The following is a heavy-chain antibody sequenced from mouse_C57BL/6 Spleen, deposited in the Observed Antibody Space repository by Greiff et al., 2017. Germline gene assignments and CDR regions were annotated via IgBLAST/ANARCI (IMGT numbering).Heavy chain of an antibody. CDR3: ARHEGRRDYDEGYFDY. CDR2: FYPGSGSI. CDR1: GYTFTEYT. Sequence: VQLQQSGAELVKPGASVKLSCKASGYTFTEYTIHWVKQRSGQGLEWIGWFYPGSGSIKYNEKFKDKATLTADKSSSTVYMELSRLTSEDSAVYFCARHEGRRDYDEGYFDYWGQGTTLTVSS. V-gene: IGHV1-62-2*01. D-gene: IGHD2-4*01. J-gene: IGHJ2*01.